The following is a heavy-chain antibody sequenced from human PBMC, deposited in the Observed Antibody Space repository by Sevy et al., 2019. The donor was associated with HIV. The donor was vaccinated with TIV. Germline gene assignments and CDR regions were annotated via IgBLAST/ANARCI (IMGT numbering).Heavy chain of an antibody. V-gene: IGHV3-23*01. CDR1: GLTLTTTG. CDR3: VGGETTMITDLDY. Sequence: GGSLRLSCAASGLTLTTTGMSWVRQAPGKGLEWVAGVTSDGTTYYADSVRDRFTVSRDNSKNTLYLQLNSLRADDTAVFYCVGGETTMITDLDYWGQGTLVTVSS. D-gene: IGHD3-16*01. J-gene: IGHJ4*02. CDR2: VTSDGTT.